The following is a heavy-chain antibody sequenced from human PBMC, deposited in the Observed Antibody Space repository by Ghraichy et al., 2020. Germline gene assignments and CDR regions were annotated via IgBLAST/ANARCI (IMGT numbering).Heavy chain of an antibody. J-gene: IGHJ4*02. CDR2: IYPGDPDT. D-gene: IGHD3-10*01. Sequence: GESLNISCKGSGYSFTSYWIGWVRQMPGKGLEWMGIIYPGDPDTRYSPSFQGQVTISADKSISTAYLQWSSLKASDTAMYYCATYYGSGSYYTPFGYWGQGTLVTVSS. CDR1: GYSFTSYW. CDR3: ATYYGSGSYYTPFGY. V-gene: IGHV5-51*01.